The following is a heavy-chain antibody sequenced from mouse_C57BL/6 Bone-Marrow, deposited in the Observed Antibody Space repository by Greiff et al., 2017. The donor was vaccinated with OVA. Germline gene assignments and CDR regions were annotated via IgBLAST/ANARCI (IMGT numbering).Heavy chain of an antibody. Sequence: EVQLVESGEGLVKPGGSLKLSCAASGFTFSSYAMSWVRQTPEKRLEWVAYISSGGDYIYYADTVKGRFTISRDNARNTLYLQMSSLKSADTAMFYCKIYCWNSIGYWRQDTTLTVPS. CDR3: KIYCWNSIGY. CDR1: GFTFSSYA. J-gene: IGHJ2*01. CDR2: ISSGGDYI. V-gene: IGHV5-9-1*02. D-gene: IGHD1-1*01.